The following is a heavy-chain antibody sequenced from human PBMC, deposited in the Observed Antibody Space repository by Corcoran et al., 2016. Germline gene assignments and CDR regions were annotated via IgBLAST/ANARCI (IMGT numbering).Heavy chain of an antibody. CDR2: ISSSSSYI. J-gene: IGHJ4*02. CDR1: GFTFSSYS. V-gene: IGHV3-21*01. Sequence: EVQLVESGGGLVKPGGSLRLSCAASGFTFSSYSMNWVRQAPGKGLEWVSSISSSSSYIYYADSVKGRFTISRDNAKNSLYLQMNSLRAEDKAVYYCAREGRSSWYYFDYWGQGTLVTVSS. D-gene: IGHD6-13*01. CDR3: AREGRSSWYYFDY.